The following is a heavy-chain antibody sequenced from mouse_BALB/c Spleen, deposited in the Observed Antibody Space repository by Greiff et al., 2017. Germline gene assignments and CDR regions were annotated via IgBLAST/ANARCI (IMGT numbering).Heavy chain of an antibody. D-gene: IGHD1-1*02. J-gene: IGHJ4*01. V-gene: IGHV14-3*02. CDR3: GEGYPGWGYAMDY. Sequence: DVQLQESGAELVKPGASVKLSCTASGFNIKDTYMHWVKQRPEQGLEWIGRIDPANGNTEFDPKFQGKATITADTSSNTAYLQLSSLTSEDTAVYYCGEGYPGWGYAMDYWGQGTSVTVSS. CDR1: GFNIKDTY. CDR2: IDPANGNT.